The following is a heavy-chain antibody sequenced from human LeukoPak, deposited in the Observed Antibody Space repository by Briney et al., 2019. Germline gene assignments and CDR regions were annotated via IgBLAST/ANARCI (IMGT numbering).Heavy chain of an antibody. CDR2: INTDGSDA. CDR1: GLTFSSHW. Sequence: GGSLRLSCAASGLTFSSHWMHWVRQAPGKGLMWVARINTDGSDAVYAGSVKGRFTISRDNTQNTLHLQMHSLRAEDTAMYYCARVYGGPFDLWGQGNLVTVSS. CDR3: ARVYGGPFDL. J-gene: IGHJ4*02. D-gene: IGHD4-23*01. V-gene: IGHV3-74*01.